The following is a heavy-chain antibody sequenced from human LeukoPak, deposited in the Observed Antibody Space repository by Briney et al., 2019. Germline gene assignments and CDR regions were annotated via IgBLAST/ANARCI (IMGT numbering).Heavy chain of an antibody. V-gene: IGHV4-4*02. Sequence: PSETLSLTCAVSSAPISSSNWWSWVRQPPGKGLEWIGEIYHSGSTNYNPSLKSRVTISLDKSKNQFSLKLSSVTAADTAVYYCASGSGGGEYYFDYWGQGTLVTVSS. CDR1: SAPISSSNW. CDR3: ASGSGGGEYYFDY. D-gene: IGHD3-10*01. J-gene: IGHJ4*02. CDR2: IYHSGST.